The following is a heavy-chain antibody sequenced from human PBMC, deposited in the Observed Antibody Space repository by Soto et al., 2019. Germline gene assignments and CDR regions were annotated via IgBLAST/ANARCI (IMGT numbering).Heavy chain of an antibody. D-gene: IGHD6-19*01. V-gene: IGHV4-59*01. CDR1: GGSISNYY. CDR2: IYYSGAT. CDR3: AGGIAVTGPADS. J-gene: IGHJ5*01. Sequence: QVQLQESGPGLVKASETLSLTCTVSGGSISNYYWNWIRQPPGKGLEWIGYIYYSGATNYNPSLKSRVTISLDTSKNQFSLRLSSVTAADTAVYYCAGGIAVTGPADSWGQGTLVNVSS.